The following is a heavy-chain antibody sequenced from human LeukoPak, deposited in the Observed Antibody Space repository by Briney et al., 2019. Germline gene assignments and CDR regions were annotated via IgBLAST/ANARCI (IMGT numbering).Heavy chain of an antibody. CDR1: GGSISSYY. J-gene: IGHJ4*02. D-gene: IGHD6-25*01. CDR2: IYTSGSS. Sequence: SETLSPTCTVSGGSISSYYWSWIRQPAGKGLEWIGRIYTSGSSNYNPSLKSRVTMSVDTSKNQFSLKLSSVTAADTAVYYCASLGSSATNFDYWGQGTLVTVSS. V-gene: IGHV4-4*07. CDR3: ASLGSSATNFDY.